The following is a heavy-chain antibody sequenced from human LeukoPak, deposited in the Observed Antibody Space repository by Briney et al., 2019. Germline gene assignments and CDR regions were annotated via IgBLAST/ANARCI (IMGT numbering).Heavy chain of an antibody. V-gene: IGHV3-21*01. CDR3: ARDQEPYYDLWSGYRYYYMDV. CDR2: ISSSSSYI. Sequence: GGSLRLSCAASGFTFSSYSMNWVRQAPGKGLEWVSSISSSSSYIYYADSVKGRFTISRDNAKNSLYLQMNSLRADDTAVYYCARDQEPYYDLWSGYRYYYMDVWGKGTTVTVSS. D-gene: IGHD3-3*01. CDR1: GFTFSSYS. J-gene: IGHJ6*03.